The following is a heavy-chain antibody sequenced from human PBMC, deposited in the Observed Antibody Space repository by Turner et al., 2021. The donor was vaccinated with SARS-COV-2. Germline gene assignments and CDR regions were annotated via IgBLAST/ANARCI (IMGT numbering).Heavy chain of an antibody. D-gene: IGHD4-17*01. CDR2: FNPSGGGT. V-gene: IGHV1-46*01. CDR1: GYTFAGYY. J-gene: IGHJ3*02. CDR3: ARDPRVPAVTNVNDAFDI. Sequence: QVQLVQSGAEVKKPGASVKVSCKASGYTFAGYYIHWVRQAPGQGLEWMGIFNPSGGGTSYAQNFQGRLTMTSDTSTSTVYMELSSLGSEDTAVYYCARDPRVPAVTNVNDAFDIWGQGTMVTVSS.